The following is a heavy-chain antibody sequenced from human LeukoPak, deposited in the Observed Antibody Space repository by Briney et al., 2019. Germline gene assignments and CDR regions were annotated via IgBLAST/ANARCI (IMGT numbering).Heavy chain of an antibody. CDR3: ARSRLQWLVSDFDY. D-gene: IGHD6-19*01. CDR1: GFTFSSYA. V-gene: IGHV3-64*01. Sequence: GGSLRLSCAASGFTFSSYAMHWVRQAPGKGLEYVSGISSNGGSTSYANSVKGRFTISRDNSKSTLYLQMGSLRAEDMAVYYCARSRLQWLVSDFDYWGQGTLVTVSS. CDR2: ISSNGGST. J-gene: IGHJ4*02.